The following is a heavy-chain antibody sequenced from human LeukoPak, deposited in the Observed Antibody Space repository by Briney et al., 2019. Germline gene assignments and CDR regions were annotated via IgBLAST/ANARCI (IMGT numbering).Heavy chain of an antibody. CDR2: IKEDGTAK. D-gene: IGHD2-2*01. Sequence: GGSLRLSCAASGFTFSSSWMAWVRQAPGKGLEWVGNIKEDGTAKNYVVSVKGRFTISRDNSKTTLYLQMNSLRPEDTAVYYCAKDVPAAYFDYWGQGTLVTVSS. J-gene: IGHJ4*02. V-gene: IGHV3-7*01. CDR1: GFTFSSSW. CDR3: AKDVPAAYFDY.